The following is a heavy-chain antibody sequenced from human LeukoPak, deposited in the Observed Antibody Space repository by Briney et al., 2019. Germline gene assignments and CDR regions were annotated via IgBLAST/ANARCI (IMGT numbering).Heavy chain of an antibody. CDR3: ARFTPQGYGWGGYNRFDP. CDR2: IYYSGST. Sequence: NPSETLSLTCTVSGGSISSSSYYWGWIRQPPGKGLEWIGSIYYSGSTYYNPSLKSRVTMSVDTSKNQFSLKLSSVTAADTAVYYCARFTPQGYGWGGYNRFDPWGQGTLVTVSS. V-gene: IGHV4-39*01. D-gene: IGHD5-24*01. CDR1: GGSISSSSYY. J-gene: IGHJ5*02.